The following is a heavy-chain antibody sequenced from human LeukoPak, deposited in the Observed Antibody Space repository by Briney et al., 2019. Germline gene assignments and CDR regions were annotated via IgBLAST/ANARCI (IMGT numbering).Heavy chain of an antibody. D-gene: IGHD2-15*01. CDR2: INHSGST. J-gene: IGHJ4*02. V-gene: IGHV4-34*01. CDR1: GGSFSGYY. CDR3: ARGVVAVSFDY. Sequence: SETLSLTCAVYGGSFSGYYWSWIRQPPGKGLEWIGEINHSGSTNYNPSLKSRVTISVDTSKNQFSLKLSSVTAADTAVYYCARGVVAVSFDYWGKGTLVTVSS.